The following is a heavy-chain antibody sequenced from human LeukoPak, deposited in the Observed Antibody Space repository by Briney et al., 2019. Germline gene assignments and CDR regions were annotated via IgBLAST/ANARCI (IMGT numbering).Heavy chain of an antibody. CDR2: INSDGSTT. CDR1: GVTFSSYW. V-gene: IGHV3-74*01. J-gene: IGHJ4*02. CDR3: AGGTGSYYSLGY. D-gene: IGHD1-26*01. Sequence: GGSLRLSCAASGVTFSSYWMHWVRQAPGKGLGWVSRINSDGSTTSYADSVEGRFTITKNNAKNTLYLQMDSLRDEDAAMYCCAGGTGSYYSLGYWGQGTLVTVSS.